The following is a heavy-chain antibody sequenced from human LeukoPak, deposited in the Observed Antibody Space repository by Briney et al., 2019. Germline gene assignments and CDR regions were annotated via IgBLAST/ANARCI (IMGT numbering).Heavy chain of an antibody. Sequence: GASVKVSCKASGYTFTSYDINWVRQATGQGLEWMGWMNPNSGNTGYAQKFQGRVTMTEDTSTDTAYMKLSSLRSEDTAMYYCATIAPGDLFDSWGQGTLVTVSS. CDR3: ATIAPGDLFDS. J-gene: IGHJ4*02. D-gene: IGHD7-27*01. CDR2: MNPNSGNT. CDR1: GYTFTSYD. V-gene: IGHV1-8*01.